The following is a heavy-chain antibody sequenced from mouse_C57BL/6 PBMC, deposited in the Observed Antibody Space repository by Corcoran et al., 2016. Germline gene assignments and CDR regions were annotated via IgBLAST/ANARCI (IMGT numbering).Heavy chain of an antibody. CDR3: ARRVPVGWYFDV. CDR2: INPNNGGT. Sequence: EVQLQQSGPELVKPGASVKIPCKASGYTFTDYNMDWVKQSHGKSLEWMGDINPNNGGTIYNQKFKGKATLTVDKSSSTAYMELRSLTSEDTAVYYCARRVPVGWYFDVWGTGTTVTVSS. V-gene: IGHV1-18*01. J-gene: IGHJ1*03. CDR1: GYTFTDYN.